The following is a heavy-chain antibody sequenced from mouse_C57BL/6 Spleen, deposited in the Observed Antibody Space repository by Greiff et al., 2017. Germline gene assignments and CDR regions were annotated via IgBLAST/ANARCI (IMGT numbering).Heavy chain of an antibody. J-gene: IGHJ2*01. CDR2: IDPSDSET. D-gene: IGHD1-1*01. CDR1: GYTFTSYW. CDR3: ARAHGSSLDY. V-gene: IGHV1-52*01. Sequence: QVQLQQPGAELVRPGSSVKLSCKASGYTFTSYWMHWVKQRPIQGLEWIGNIDPSDSETHYNQKFKNKATLTVDKSSSTAYMQLSSLTSEDSAVYYCARAHGSSLDYRGQGTTLTVSS.